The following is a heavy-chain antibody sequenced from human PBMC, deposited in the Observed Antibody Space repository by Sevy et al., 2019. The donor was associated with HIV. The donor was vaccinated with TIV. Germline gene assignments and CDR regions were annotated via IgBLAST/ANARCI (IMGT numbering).Heavy chain of an antibody. CDR1: GFTFSSYA. Sequence: GWSLRLSCAASGFTFSSYAMHWVRQAPGKGLEWVAVISYDGSNKYYADSVKGRFTISRDNSKNTLYLQMNSLRAEDTAVYYCARVITMIVVAPLRGDDAFDIWGQGTMVTVSS. D-gene: IGHD3-22*01. CDR3: ARVITMIVVAPLRGDDAFDI. V-gene: IGHV3-30-3*01. J-gene: IGHJ3*02. CDR2: ISYDGSNK.